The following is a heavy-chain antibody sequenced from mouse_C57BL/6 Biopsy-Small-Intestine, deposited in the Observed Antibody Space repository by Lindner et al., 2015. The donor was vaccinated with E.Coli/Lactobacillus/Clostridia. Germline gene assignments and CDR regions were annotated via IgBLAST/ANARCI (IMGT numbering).Heavy chain of an antibody. CDR3: AGGTENY. D-gene: IGHD3-3*01. Sequence: VQLQESGAELVKPGASVKLSCIGSGFKINDYYIYWMNQRTEQGLEWIGRIDPDNGETKYAPKFQGKATITSDTSSNTAYLQLNSLTSEDTAVYYCAGGTENYWGQGTILTVSS. CDR1: GFKINDYY. V-gene: IGHV14-2*01. J-gene: IGHJ2*01. CDR2: IDPDNGET.